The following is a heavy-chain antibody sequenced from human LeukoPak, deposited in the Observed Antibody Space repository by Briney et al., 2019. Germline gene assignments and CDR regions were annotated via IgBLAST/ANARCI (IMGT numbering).Heavy chain of an antibody. J-gene: IGHJ4*02. Sequence: GGSLRLSCAASGFTFSTYSMNWVRQAPGKGLEWVSYISSSSSTIYYADSVKGRFTISRDNAKNSLYLQMNSLRAEDTAVYYCARCRGYCSSTSCYCRFDYRGQGTLVTVSS. V-gene: IGHV3-48*04. CDR1: GFTFSTYS. CDR3: ARCRGYCSSTSCYCRFDY. D-gene: IGHD2-2*01. CDR2: ISSSSSTI.